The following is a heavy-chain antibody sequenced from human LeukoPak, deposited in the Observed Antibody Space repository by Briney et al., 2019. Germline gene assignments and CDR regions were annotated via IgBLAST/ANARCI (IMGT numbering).Heavy chain of an antibody. V-gene: IGHV3-30-3*01. CDR1: GFTFSTYA. CDR2: ISHDESNK. J-gene: IGHJ6*02. D-gene: IGHD3-16*01. Sequence: GGSLRLSCAASGFTFSTYAMHWVRQAPGKGLEWVAVISHDESNKYYADSVKGRFTISRDNSKNTVYLQMNSLRAGDTAVFYCARGFGGTGFHHKRYYGMDAWGQGTTVTVSS. CDR3: ARGFGGTGFHHKRYYGMDA.